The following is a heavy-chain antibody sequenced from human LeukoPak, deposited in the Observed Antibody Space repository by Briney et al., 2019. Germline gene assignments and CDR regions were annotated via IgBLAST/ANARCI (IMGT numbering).Heavy chain of an antibody. J-gene: IGHJ4*02. D-gene: IGHD3-3*01. CDR1: GGSFSGYY. Sequence: SETLSLTCAVYGGSFSGYYWSWIRQPPGKGLEWIGEINHSGSTNYNPSLKSRVTISVDTSKNQFSLKLSSVTAADTAVYYCARGPSFWSGYFDYWGLGTLVTVSS. CDR2: INHSGST. V-gene: IGHV4-34*01. CDR3: ARGPSFWSGYFDY.